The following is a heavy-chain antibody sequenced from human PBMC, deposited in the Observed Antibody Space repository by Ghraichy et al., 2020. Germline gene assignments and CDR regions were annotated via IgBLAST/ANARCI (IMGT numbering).Heavy chain of an antibody. V-gene: IGHV1-8*01. J-gene: IGHJ4*02. CDR3: ARGARAYCSSTSCYMVH. D-gene: IGHD2-2*02. Sequence: ASVKVSCKASGYTFTSYDINWVRQATGQGLEWMGWMNPNSGNTGYAQKFQGRVTMTRNTSISTAYMELSSLRSEDTAVYYCARGARAYCSSTSCYMVHWGQGPLVTVSS. CDR2: MNPNSGNT. CDR1: GYTFTSYD.